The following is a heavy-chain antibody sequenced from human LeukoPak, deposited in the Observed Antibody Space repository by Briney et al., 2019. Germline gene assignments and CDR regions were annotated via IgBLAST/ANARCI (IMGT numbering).Heavy chain of an antibody. D-gene: IGHD3-22*01. V-gene: IGHV4-39*07. J-gene: IGHJ3*02. Sequence: SETLSLTCTVSGGYMISSSHYWGWIRQPPGKGLEWIGSICYSGSIYHNPSLKSRVTISIDTSKSQFSLRLSSVTAADTAVYYCARDRAEWQYYFDTSGDYYVGDSFDIWGQGTMVTVSS. CDR3: ARDRAEWQYYFDTSGDYYVGDSFDI. CDR1: GGYMISSSHY. CDR2: ICYSGSI.